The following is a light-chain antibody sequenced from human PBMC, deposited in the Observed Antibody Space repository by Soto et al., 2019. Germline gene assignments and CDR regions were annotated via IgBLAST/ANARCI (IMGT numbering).Light chain of an antibody. V-gene: IGKV3-11*01. CDR3: QHHSNWLWT. J-gene: IGKJ1*01. Sequence: EIVMTQSPATLSVSPGERATLSCRASQSVSSNLAWYQHKPGQAPRLLIYHASNRATGIPARFSGSGSGTDFTLTISSLEPEDFAIYYCQHHSNWLWTFGQGTKVDI. CDR2: HAS. CDR1: QSVSSN.